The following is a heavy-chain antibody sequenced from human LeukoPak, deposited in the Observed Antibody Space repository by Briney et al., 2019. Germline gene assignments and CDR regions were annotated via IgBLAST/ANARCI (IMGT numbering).Heavy chain of an antibody. D-gene: IGHD5-12*01. J-gene: IGHJ4*02. V-gene: IGHV3-48*01. Sequence: GGSLRLSCAASGFTFSSYSMNWVRQAPGKGLEWVSYISSSSSTIYYADSVKGRFTISRDNAKNSLYLQMNSLRAEDTAVYYCARDSGYGFDYWGQGTLVTVSS. CDR2: ISSSSSTI. CDR3: ARDSGYGFDY. CDR1: GFTFSSYS.